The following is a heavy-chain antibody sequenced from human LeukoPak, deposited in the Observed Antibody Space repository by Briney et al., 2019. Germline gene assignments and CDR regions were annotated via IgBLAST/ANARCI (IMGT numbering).Heavy chain of an antibody. V-gene: IGHV4-39*01. Sequence: SETLSLTCTVSGGSISSSSYYWGWIRQPPGKGLEWIGSIYYSGSTYYNPSLKSRVTISVDTSKNQFSLKLSSVTAADTAVYYCARQMGRVVVIIDYWGQGTLVAVSS. D-gene: IGHD3-22*01. CDR3: ARQMGRVVVIIDY. J-gene: IGHJ4*02. CDR1: GGSISSSSYY. CDR2: IYYSGST.